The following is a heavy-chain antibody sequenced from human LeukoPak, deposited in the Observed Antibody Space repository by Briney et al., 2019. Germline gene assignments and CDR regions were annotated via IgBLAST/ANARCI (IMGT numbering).Heavy chain of an antibody. D-gene: IGHD5-12*01. CDR3: AKDVEATITSGGYYFDH. Sequence: GGSLRLSCAASGFTLSSYALSWVRQAPGKGLEWVSSSSGSDGSAYYADSVKGRFTISRDTSRNSLYLRMHSLRPEDTAVYCCAKDVEATITSGGYYFDHWGQGALVTVSS. V-gene: IGHV3-23*01. CDR1: GFTLSSYA. CDR2: SSGSDGSA. J-gene: IGHJ4*02.